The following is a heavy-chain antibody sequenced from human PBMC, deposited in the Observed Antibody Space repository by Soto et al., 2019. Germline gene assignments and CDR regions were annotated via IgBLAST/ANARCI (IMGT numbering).Heavy chain of an antibody. CDR2: INPNNGDT. V-gene: IGHV1-2*02. CDR3: VRARRYYDDRSAYDY. Sequence: VASVKVSCKASGYTFTGYYLHWVRQAPGQGLEWMGWINPNNGDTNYAQKFQGRVTMTRDSSISIAYMDLSRLRSADTAVYFCVRARRYYDDRSAYDYWGQGRLVTVSS. J-gene: IGHJ4*02. D-gene: IGHD3-22*01. CDR1: GYTFTGYY.